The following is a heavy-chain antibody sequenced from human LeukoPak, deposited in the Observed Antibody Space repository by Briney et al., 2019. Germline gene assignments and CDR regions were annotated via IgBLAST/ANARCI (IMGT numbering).Heavy chain of an antibody. Sequence: ASVKVSCKASGYTFTGYYMHRVRQAPGQGLEWMGWINPNSGGTNYAQKFQGRVTMTRDTSISTAYMELSRLRSDDTAVYYCARKLVVVTAIVGWFDPWGQGTLVTVSS. CDR1: GYTFTGYY. J-gene: IGHJ5*02. CDR2: INPNSGGT. D-gene: IGHD2-21*02. V-gene: IGHV1-2*02. CDR3: ARKLVVVTAIVGWFDP.